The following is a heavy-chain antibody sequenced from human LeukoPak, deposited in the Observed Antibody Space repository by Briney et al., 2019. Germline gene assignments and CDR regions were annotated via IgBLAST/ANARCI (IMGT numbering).Heavy chain of an antibody. D-gene: IGHD3-10*01. V-gene: IGHV1-2*02. Sequence: ASVKVSCKASGYTFTGYYTHWVRQAPGQGLEWMGWINPNSGGTNYAQKFQGRVTMTRDTSISTAYMELSRLRSDDTAVYYCARGVTGIYYYYYMDVWGKGTTVTVSS. CDR3: ARGVTGIYYYYYMDV. J-gene: IGHJ6*03. CDR1: GYTFTGYY. CDR2: INPNSGGT.